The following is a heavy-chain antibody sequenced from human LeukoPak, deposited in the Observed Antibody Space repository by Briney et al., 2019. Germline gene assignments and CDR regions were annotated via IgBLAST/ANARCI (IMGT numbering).Heavy chain of an antibody. J-gene: IGHJ4*02. CDR3: ARHRATGTWSDFDY. D-gene: IGHD1-14*01. CDR1: GYTFTYNW. V-gene: IGHV5-51*01. Sequence: PGESLKISYKVSGYTFTYNWIGWVRPTPGRGLGWLGVIFPDDSNTAYNSSFQGQVTILVDKSIDTAYLQWGSLKAADSAIYYCARHRATGTWSDFDYWGQGTVITVSS. CDR2: IFPDDSNT.